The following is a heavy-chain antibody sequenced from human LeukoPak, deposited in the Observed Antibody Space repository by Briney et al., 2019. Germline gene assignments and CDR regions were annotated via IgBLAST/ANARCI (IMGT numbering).Heavy chain of an antibody. J-gene: IGHJ4*02. CDR1: GFTLSNYW. CDR3: VGAAADTTPRP. V-gene: IGHV3-74*01. Sequence: GESLKSSCAASGFTLSNYWMHWVRHGPGKGLVWVSRVSNDGSSTAYADSVRGRFTISRDNAKNTLYLQMNSLRAEDTAVYYCVGAAADTTPRPWGQGTLVTVSS. CDR2: VSNDGSST. D-gene: IGHD6-13*01.